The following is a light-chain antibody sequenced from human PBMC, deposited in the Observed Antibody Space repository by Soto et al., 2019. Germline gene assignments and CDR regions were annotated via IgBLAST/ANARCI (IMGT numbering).Light chain of an antibody. CDR3: QQYNSSSPT. CDR1: QSISNR. Sequence: DSQMAQSPSTLCASVVDGVTITCRASQSISNRLAWYQQKPGKAPKFLIYDASSLESGVPSRFSGSGSGTEFTLTISSLQPDDFATYYCQQYNSSSPTFGQGTKVDIK. V-gene: IGKV1-5*01. J-gene: IGKJ1*01. CDR2: DAS.